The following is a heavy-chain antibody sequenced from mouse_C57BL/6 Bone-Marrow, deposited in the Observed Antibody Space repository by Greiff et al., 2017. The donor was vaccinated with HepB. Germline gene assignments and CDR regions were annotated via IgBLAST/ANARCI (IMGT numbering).Heavy chain of an antibody. CDR2: IYPSDSET. CDR3: AWDNFYAMDY. CDR1: GYTFTSYW. V-gene: IGHV1-61*01. Sequence: VQLQQSGAELVRPGSSVKLSCKASGYTFTSYWMDWVKQRPGQGLEWIGNIYPSDSETHYNQKFKDKATLTVDKSSSTAYMQLSSLTSEDSAVYYCAWDNFYAMDYWGQGTSVTVSS. D-gene: IGHD1-3*01. J-gene: IGHJ4*01.